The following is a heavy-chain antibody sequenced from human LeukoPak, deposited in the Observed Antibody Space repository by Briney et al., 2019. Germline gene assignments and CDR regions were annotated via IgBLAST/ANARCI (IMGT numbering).Heavy chain of an antibody. D-gene: IGHD6-13*01. CDR3: ARGTAAGTSDY. V-gene: IGHV3-64*01. CDR1: GFTFSSYA. J-gene: IGHJ4*02. Sequence: GGSLRLSCAASGFTFSSYAMHWVRQAPGKGREYVSAISSNGGSTYYANSVKGRFTISRDNSKNTLYLQMGSLRAEDMAVYYCARGTAAGTSDYWGQGTLVTVSS. CDR2: ISSNGGST.